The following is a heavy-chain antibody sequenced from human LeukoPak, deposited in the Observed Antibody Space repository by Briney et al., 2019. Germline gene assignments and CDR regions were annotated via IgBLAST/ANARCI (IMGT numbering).Heavy chain of an antibody. Sequence: GGSLRLSCAASGFTFRIYGMNWVRQAPGKGLEWVGRIKSKTDGGTTDYAAPVKGRFTISRDDSKNTLYLQMNSLKSEDTAVYYCTTDYWSGSYYRYWGQGTLVTVSS. D-gene: IGHD1-26*01. CDR2: IKSKTDGGTT. J-gene: IGHJ4*02. V-gene: IGHV3-15*01. CDR3: TTDYWSGSYYRY. CDR1: GFTFRIYG.